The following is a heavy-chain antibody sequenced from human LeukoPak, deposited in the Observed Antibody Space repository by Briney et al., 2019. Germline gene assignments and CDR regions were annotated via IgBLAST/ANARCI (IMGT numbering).Heavy chain of an antibody. J-gene: IGHJ4*02. V-gene: IGHV3-23*01. CDR1: GFTFSNYA. Sequence: PGGSLRLSCAASGFTFSNYAMSWVRQVPGKGLEWVSTISGSGGSTYYADSLKGRFSISRDNSKNTLFLQMKSLGAEDTAVYYCAKERGYTCGLGTLDYWGQGTLVTVST. D-gene: IGHD6-19*01. CDR2: ISGSGGST. CDR3: AKERGYTCGLGTLDY.